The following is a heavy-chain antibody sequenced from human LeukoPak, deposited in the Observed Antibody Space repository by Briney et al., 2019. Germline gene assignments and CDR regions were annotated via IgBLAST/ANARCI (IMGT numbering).Heavy chain of an antibody. CDR1: GGSISSYY. CDR2: IYYSGST. CDR3: ARKKGYGWFDP. V-gene: IGHV4-59*01. D-gene: IGHD4-17*01. J-gene: IGHJ5*02. Sequence: SETLSLTCTVSGGSISSYYWSWIRQPPGKGLEWIWYIYYSGSTNYNPSLKSRVTISVDTSKNQFSLKLSSVTAADTAVYYCARKKGYGWFDPWGQGTLVTVSS.